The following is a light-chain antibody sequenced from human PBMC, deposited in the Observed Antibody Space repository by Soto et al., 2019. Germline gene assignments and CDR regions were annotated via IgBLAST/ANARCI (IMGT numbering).Light chain of an antibody. V-gene: IGLV1-40*01. CDR2: ANR. CDR1: RSNIGSNYD. CDR3: QSYDSSLSGVV. J-gene: IGLJ2*01. Sequence: QSVLTQPPSVSGAPGQRVTISCTGSRSNIGSNYDVHWYQQFPGTAPKLLIYANRNRPSGVPDRFSDSKAGTSASLAITGLQAEDEADYYCQSYDSSLSGVVFGGGTKVTVL.